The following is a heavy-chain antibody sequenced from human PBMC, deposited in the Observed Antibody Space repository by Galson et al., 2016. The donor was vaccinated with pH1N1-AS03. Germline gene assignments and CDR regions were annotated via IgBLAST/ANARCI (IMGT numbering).Heavy chain of an antibody. CDR2: IYDSGNT. J-gene: IGHJ5*02. V-gene: IGHV4-31*02. CDR3: ASVSLAYCSSTSCFRFDP. Sequence: NWVRQAPGKGLEWIGLIYDSGNTFYNPSLKSRVSISVDTSKNQFSLKLNSVTAADTAVYYCASVSLAYCSSTSCFRFDPWGQGTLVTLSS. D-gene: IGHD2-2*01.